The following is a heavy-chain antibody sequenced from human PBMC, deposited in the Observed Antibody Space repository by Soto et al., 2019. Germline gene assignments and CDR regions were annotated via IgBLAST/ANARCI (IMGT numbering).Heavy chain of an antibody. CDR2: ISAGDGHT. V-gene: IGHV1-3*01. D-gene: IGHD5-18*01. CDR3: ARDRYSYAIDAFDM. Sequence: QVQLVQSGAEVKKPGASVKVSCKASGYIFTSYGIHWVRQAPGQRLAWMGWISAGDGHTKYSQKFQGRVTITTDTSATTVYMELSGLRSEDTAVYYCARDRYSYAIDAFDMWGRGTMVTVSS. CDR1: GYIFTSYG. J-gene: IGHJ3*02.